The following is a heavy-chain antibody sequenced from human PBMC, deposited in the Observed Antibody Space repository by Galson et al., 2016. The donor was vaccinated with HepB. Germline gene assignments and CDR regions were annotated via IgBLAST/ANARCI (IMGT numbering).Heavy chain of an antibody. CDR2: ISSNGGST. Sequence: SLRLSCAASGFTFSTYAMHWVRQAPGKRLEYVSSISSNGGSTYYADSVKGRFTISRDNSKNTLFIQMNSLRAKDTALYYCVKDQIAIATGSFDIWGQGTMVTVSS. V-gene: IGHV3-64D*06. D-gene: IGHD2-21*01. CDR1: GFTFSTYA. J-gene: IGHJ3*02. CDR3: VKDQIAIATGSFDI.